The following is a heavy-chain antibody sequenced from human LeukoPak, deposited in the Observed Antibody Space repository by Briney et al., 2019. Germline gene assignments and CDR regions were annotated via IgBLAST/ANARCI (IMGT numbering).Heavy chain of an antibody. CDR3: VRGALRDCSYTSCTRGNWFDP. V-gene: IGHV3-74*01. CDR1: GDPLIIAL. CDR2: INAHFGAT. D-gene: IGHD2-2*01. J-gene: IGHJ5*02. Sequence: RGAPRVSCGPPGDPLIIALMYGGRQTPQKGVGRVSHINAHFGATYYAASVKGRFTISRDNARNTLYLQMHSLTAEDTGVYYCVRGALRDCSYTSCTRGNWFDPWGQGTLVTVSS.